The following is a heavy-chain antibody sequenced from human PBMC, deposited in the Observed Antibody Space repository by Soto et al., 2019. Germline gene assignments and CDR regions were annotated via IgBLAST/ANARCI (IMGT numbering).Heavy chain of an antibody. Sequence: PSETLSLTCAVYGGSFSGYYWSWIRHPPGKGLEWIGEINHSGSTNYNPSLKSRVTISVDTSKNQFSLKVRSVTAADTAVYYCARSQGAYYSYYGMDVWGQGTTVPVS. V-gene: IGHV4-34*01. CDR2: INHSGST. CDR3: ARSQGAYYSYYGMDV. J-gene: IGHJ6*02. CDR1: GGSFSGYY.